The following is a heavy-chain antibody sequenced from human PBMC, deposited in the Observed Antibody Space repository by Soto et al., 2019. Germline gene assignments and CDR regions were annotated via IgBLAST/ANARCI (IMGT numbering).Heavy chain of an antibody. CDR1: GYTFTGYY. CDR2: INPNSGGA. Sequence: ASVKVSCKASGYTFTGYYMHWVRQAPGQGLEWMGWINPNSGGANYAQKFQGRVTMTRDTSISTAYMELSRLRSDDTAVYYCARDGCSGGSCYSLSGMDVWGQGTTVTVSS. CDR3: ARDGCSGGSCYSLSGMDV. V-gene: IGHV1-2*02. J-gene: IGHJ6*02. D-gene: IGHD2-15*01.